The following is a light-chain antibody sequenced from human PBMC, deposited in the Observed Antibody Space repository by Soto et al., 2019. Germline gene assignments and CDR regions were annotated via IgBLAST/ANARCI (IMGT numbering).Light chain of an antibody. J-gene: IGKJ1*01. V-gene: IGKV3-15*01. CDR2: GAS. Sequence: EVVMTQFPATLSVSPGERATLYCRASQSVNNNLVWYQQKPGQAPRLLIYGASTRATGIPARFSGSGSGTEFTLTISSLQSEDFAVYYCQQYDNWPPWTFGQGTKVEIK. CDR3: QQYDNWPPWT. CDR1: QSVNNN.